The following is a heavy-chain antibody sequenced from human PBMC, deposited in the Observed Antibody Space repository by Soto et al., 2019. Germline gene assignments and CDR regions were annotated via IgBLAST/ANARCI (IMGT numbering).Heavy chain of an antibody. V-gene: IGHV4-59*08. Sequence: SETLSLTCTVSGGSISSYYWSWIRQPPGKGLERIGYIYYSGSTNYNPSLKSRVTISVDTSKNQFSLKLSSVTAADTAVYYCARHPPAASRTDPYYYYMDVWGKGTTVTVSS. CDR3: ARHPPAASRTDPYYYYMDV. CDR1: GGSISSYY. J-gene: IGHJ6*03. CDR2: IYYSGST. D-gene: IGHD2-2*01.